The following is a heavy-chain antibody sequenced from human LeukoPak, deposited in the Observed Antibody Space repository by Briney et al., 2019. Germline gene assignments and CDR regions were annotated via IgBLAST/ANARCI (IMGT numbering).Heavy chain of an antibody. V-gene: IGHV4-59*11. CDR2: IYYSGST. CDR1: GGSISSHY. Sequence: SETLSFTCTVSGGSISSHYWSWIRQPPGKGLEWIGYIYYSGSTNYNPSLKSRVTISVDTSKNQFSLKLSSVTAADTAVYYCARGLAIFGVVADDAFDIWGQGTMVTVSS. J-gene: IGHJ3*02. D-gene: IGHD3-3*01. CDR3: ARGLAIFGVVADDAFDI.